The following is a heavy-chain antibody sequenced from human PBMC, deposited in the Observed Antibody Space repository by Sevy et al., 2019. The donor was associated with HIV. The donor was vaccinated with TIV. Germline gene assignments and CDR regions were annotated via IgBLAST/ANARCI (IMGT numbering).Heavy chain of an antibody. V-gene: IGHV3-53*01. J-gene: IGHJ5*02. CDR3: ARGYCGGGSCTAFDP. CDR1: GFSISNNY. CDR2: MYSGGSP. D-gene: IGHD2-15*01. Sequence: GGSLRLSCAASGFSISNNYTAWVRQAPGKGLEWVSVMYSGGSPYYADSVKGRFALSRDMSKNTVYLQMNSLRAEDTAAYYGARGYCGGGSCTAFDPWGQGTLVTVSS.